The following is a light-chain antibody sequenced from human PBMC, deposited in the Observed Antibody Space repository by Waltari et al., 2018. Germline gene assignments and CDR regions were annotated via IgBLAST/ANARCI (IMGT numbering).Light chain of an antibody. V-gene: IGKV2-30*02. Sequence: DVVMTQSPLSLRITPGQPASISCRSSQSLVHSDGNTYLSWYHQRPGQPPSLLIYKVSNRDSGVPDRFSGSVAVTDCTLKISRVDAEDVGVYYCGQGTHWPPWTFGQWTKVEIK. J-gene: IGKJ1*01. CDR3: GQGTHWPPWT. CDR2: KVS. CDR1: QSLVHSDGNTY.